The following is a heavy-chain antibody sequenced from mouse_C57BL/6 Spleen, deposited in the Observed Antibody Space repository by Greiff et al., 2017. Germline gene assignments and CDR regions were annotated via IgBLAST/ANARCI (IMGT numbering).Heavy chain of an antibody. CDR2: IYPRSGNT. CDR3: ASNPEGYYAMDY. D-gene: IGHD3-3*01. CDR1: GYTFTSYG. Sequence: VQLQQSGAELARPGASVKLSCKASGYTFTSYGISWVKQRTGQGLEWIGEIYPRSGNTYYNEKFKGKATLTADKSSSKAYMELRSLTSEDSAVYFCASNPEGYYAMDYCGQGTSVTVSS. V-gene: IGHV1-81*01. J-gene: IGHJ4*01.